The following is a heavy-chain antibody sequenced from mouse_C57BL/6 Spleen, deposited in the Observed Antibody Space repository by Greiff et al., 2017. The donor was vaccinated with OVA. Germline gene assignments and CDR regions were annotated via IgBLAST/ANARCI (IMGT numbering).Heavy chain of an antibody. CDR3: TRYLRY. Sequence: QVQLKESGAELVRPGASVTLSCKASGYTFTDYEMHWVKQTPVHGLEWIGAIDPETGGTAYNQKFKGKAILTADKSSSTAYMELRSLTSEDSAVYYCTRYLRYWGQGTTLTVSS. V-gene: IGHV1-15*01. CDR2: IDPETGGT. CDR1: GYTFTDYE. J-gene: IGHJ2*01.